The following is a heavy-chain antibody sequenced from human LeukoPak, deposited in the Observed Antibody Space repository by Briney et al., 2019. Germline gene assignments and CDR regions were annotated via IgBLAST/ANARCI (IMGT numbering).Heavy chain of an antibody. CDR3: ARRVANAYYMDV. CDR1: GYSISSGYY. J-gene: IGHJ6*03. CDR2: IYRSGST. D-gene: IGHD5-12*01. Sequence: SETLSLTCTVSGYSISSGYYWGWLRPPPGKGLEWIGSIYRSGSTYYNPSLKSRVTISVDTSKNQFSLKLSSVTAADTAVYYCARRVANAYYMDVWGKGTTVTVSS. V-gene: IGHV4-38-2*02.